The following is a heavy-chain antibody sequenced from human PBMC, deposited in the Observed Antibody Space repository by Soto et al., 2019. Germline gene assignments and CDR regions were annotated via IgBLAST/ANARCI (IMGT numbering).Heavy chain of an antibody. CDR1: GFTFSSYS. D-gene: IGHD7-27*01. CDR2: ISSSSSYI. Sequence: GGSLRLSCAASGFTFSSYSMNWVRQAPGKGLEWVSSISSSSSYIYYADSVKGRFTISRDNAKNSLYLQMNSLRTEDTAVYYCARDGEPGYFDYWGQGTLVTVSS. CDR3: ARDGEPGYFDY. J-gene: IGHJ4*02. V-gene: IGHV3-21*01.